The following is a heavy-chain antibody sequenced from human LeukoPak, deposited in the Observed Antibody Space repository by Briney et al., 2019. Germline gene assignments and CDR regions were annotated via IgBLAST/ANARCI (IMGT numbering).Heavy chain of an antibody. CDR2: IYYSGST. V-gene: IGHV4-59*12. CDR3: ARDGGLYSYGLMFDY. CDR1: GGSISSYY. D-gene: IGHD5-18*01. J-gene: IGHJ4*02. Sequence: SETLSLTCTVSGGSISSYYWSWIRQPPGKGLEWIGYIYYSGSTNYNPSLKSRVTISVDTSKNQFSLKLSSVTAADTAVYYCARDGGLYSYGLMFDYWGQGTLVTVSS.